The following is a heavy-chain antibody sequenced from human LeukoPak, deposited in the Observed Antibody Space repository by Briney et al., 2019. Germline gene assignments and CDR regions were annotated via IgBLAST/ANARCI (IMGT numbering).Heavy chain of an antibody. V-gene: IGHV4-59*08. CDR1: GGSISSYY. D-gene: IGHD6-19*01. J-gene: IGHJ4*02. CDR2: IYYSGST. Sequence: SETLSLTCTVSGGSISSYYWSWIRQPPGKGLEWSGYIYYSGSTNYNPSLKSRVTISVDTSKNQFSLKLSSVTAADTAVYYCASYSPGIAVAGTFDYWGQGTLVTVPS. CDR3: ASYSPGIAVAGTFDY.